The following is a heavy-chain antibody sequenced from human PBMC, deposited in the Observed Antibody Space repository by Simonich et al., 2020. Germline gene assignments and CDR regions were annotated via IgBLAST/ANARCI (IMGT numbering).Heavy chain of an antibody. D-gene: IGHD1-1*01. V-gene: IGHV4-34*01. Sequence: QVQLQQWGAGLLKPSETLSLTCAVYGGSFSGYYWSWIRQPPGKGLEWIGEINHSGSTNYTPSLKRRVTISVDTSKNQFSLKLSSVTAADTAVYYCARHLQLGPFDYWGQGTLVTVSS. CDR3: ARHLQLGPFDY. J-gene: IGHJ4*02. CDR1: GGSFSGYY. CDR2: INHSGST.